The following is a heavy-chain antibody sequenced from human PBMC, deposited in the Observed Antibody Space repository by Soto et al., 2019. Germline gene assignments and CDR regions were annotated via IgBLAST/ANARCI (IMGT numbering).Heavy chain of an antibody. CDR1: GGSFGGYY. D-gene: IGHD2-15*01. Sequence: PSETLSLTCAVYGGSFGGYYWSWIRQPPGKGLEWIGEINHSGSTNYNPSLKSRVTISVNTSKNQFSLKLSSVTAADTAVYYCARVCLNILVVVAARWFDPWGQGTLVTVSS. CDR2: INHSGST. CDR3: ARVCLNILVVVAARWFDP. J-gene: IGHJ5*02. V-gene: IGHV4-34*01.